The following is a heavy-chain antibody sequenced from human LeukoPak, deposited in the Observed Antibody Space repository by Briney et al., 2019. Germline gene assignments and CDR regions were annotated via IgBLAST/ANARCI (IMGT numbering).Heavy chain of an antibody. J-gene: IGHJ4*02. V-gene: IGHV3-21*01. CDR2: ISSSSTDI. CDR3: ARGRGWVDY. CDR1: GFTFRSYT. Sequence: PGGSLRLSCAASGFTFRSYTMNWVRQAPGKGLEWVSCISSSSTDIYYADSVRGRFTISRDNTKNSLFLQMNSLRVDDMAVYYCARGRGWVDYWGQGTLVTVSS. D-gene: IGHD3-16*01.